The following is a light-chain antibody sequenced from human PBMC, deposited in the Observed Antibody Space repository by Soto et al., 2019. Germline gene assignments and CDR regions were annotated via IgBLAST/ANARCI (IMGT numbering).Light chain of an antibody. J-gene: IGKJ1*01. Sequence: IVLTQSPGTLSLSPGERATLSCRASQSISSSYLAWFQQKLGQAPRLLLYGASSRATGIPDRFSGSGSGTDFTLTISRLEPEDFAVYYCQQYGTSSWTFGQGTKVEIK. CDR3: QQYGTSSWT. CDR1: QSISSSY. CDR2: GAS. V-gene: IGKV3-20*01.